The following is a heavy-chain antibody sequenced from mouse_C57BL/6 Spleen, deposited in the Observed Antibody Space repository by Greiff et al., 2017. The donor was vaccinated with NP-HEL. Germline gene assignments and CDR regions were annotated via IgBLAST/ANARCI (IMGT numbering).Heavy chain of an antibody. Sequence: QVQLQQSGAELVKPGASVKISCKASGYAFSSYWMNWVKQRPGKGLEWIGQIYPGDGDTNYNGKFKGKATLTADKSSSTAYMQLSSLTSEDSAVYFCAIDSSGSPYAMDYWGQGTSVTVSS. CDR2: IYPGDGDT. CDR1: GYAFSSYW. J-gene: IGHJ4*01. V-gene: IGHV1-80*01. D-gene: IGHD3-2*02. CDR3: AIDSSGSPYAMDY.